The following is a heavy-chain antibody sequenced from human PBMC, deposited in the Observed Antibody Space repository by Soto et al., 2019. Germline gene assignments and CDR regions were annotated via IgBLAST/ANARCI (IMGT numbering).Heavy chain of an antibody. D-gene: IGHD3-22*01. CDR3: ARHGYYDSSRYIFDF. Sequence: SETLSLTCTVSGGSISSSSYYWGWIRQPPGKGLEWIGSIYYSGSTYYNPSLKSRVTISVDTSKNQFSPKLSSVTAADTAVYYCARHGYYDSSRYIFDFWGQGTLVTVSS. V-gene: IGHV4-39*01. J-gene: IGHJ4*02. CDR1: GGSISSSSYY. CDR2: IYYSGST.